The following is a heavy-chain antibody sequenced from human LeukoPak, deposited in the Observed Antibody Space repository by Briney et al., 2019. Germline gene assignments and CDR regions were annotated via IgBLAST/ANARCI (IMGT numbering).Heavy chain of an antibody. Sequence: SETLSLTCAVSGGSISSGGYSWSWIWQPPGKGLEWIGYIYHSGSTYYNPSLKSRVTISVDRSKNQFSLKLSSVTAADTAVYYCARVQRYGSGSYPDYWGQGTLVTVSS. CDR2: IYHSGST. J-gene: IGHJ4*02. CDR1: GGSISSGGYS. CDR3: ARVQRYGSGSYPDY. V-gene: IGHV4-30-2*01. D-gene: IGHD3-10*01.